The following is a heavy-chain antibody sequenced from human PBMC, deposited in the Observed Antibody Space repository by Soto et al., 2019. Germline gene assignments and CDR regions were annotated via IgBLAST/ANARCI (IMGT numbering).Heavy chain of an antibody. Sequence: PGGSLRLSCAASGFTFSSYAMSWVRQAPGKGLEWVSTISGSDGSTYYADSVKGRFTISRDNSKNTLYLQMNSLRAEDTAVYYCAKGSSSWLYYFDYWGQGTLVTVSS. CDR3: AKGSSSWLYYFDY. V-gene: IGHV3-23*01. D-gene: IGHD6-13*01. CDR1: GFTFSSYA. CDR2: ISGSDGST. J-gene: IGHJ4*02.